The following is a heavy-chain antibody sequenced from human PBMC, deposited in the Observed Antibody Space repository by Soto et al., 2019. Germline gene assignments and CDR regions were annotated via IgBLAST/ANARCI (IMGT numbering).Heavy chain of an antibody. CDR2: IYYSGST. CDR1: GGSISSGDFY. CDR3: ARADDFSDSFDY. D-gene: IGHD4-17*01. J-gene: IGHJ4*02. Sequence: PSETLCLTCTVSGGSISSGDFYWSWIRQPPGKGLELIGNIYYSGSTYYNPSLRSRAIMSVDTSQNQFSLKLSSLTAADTAVYFCARADDFSDSFDYWGQGALVTVSS. V-gene: IGHV4-30-4*01.